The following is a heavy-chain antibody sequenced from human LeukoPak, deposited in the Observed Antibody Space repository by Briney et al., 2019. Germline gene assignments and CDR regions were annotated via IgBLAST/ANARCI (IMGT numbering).Heavy chain of an antibody. CDR3: ARDSSSWTHDY. V-gene: IGHV4-59*12. CDR2: IYYSGST. Sequence: PSETLSLTCTVSGGSISSYYWSWIRQPPGKGLEWIGYIYYSGSTNYNPSLENRVTISVDTSKKQFSLKLSSVTAADTAVYYCARDSSSWTHDYWGQGTLVTVSS. D-gene: IGHD6-13*01. J-gene: IGHJ4*02. CDR1: GGSISSYY.